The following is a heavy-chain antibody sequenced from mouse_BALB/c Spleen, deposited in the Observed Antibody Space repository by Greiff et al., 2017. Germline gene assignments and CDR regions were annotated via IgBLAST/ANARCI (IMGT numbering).Heavy chain of an antibody. V-gene: IGHV3-6*02. CDR3: ARERTGYFDY. CDR1: GYSITSGYY. D-gene: IGHD4-1*01. CDR2: ISYDGSN. Sequence: EVKVEESGPGLVKPSQSLSLTCSVTGYSITSGYYWNWIRQFPGNKLEWMGYISYDGSNNYNPSLKNRISITRDTSKNQFFLKLNSVTTEDTATYYCARERTGYFDYWGQGTTLTVSS. J-gene: IGHJ2*01.